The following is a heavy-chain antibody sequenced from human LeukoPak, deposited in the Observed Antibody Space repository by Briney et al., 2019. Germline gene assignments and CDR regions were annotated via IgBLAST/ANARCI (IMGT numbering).Heavy chain of an antibody. D-gene: IGHD6-6*01. CDR2: IIPIFGTA. CDR1: GYTFTSYG. CDR3: AGEGGGIAARNYYSYYMDV. V-gene: IGHV1-69*06. J-gene: IGHJ6*03. Sequence: SVKVSCKASGYTFTSYGISWVRQAPGQGLEWMGGIIPIFGTANYAQKFQGRVTITADKSTSTAYMELSSLRSEDTAVYYCAGEGGGIAARNYYSYYMDVWGKGTTVTVSS.